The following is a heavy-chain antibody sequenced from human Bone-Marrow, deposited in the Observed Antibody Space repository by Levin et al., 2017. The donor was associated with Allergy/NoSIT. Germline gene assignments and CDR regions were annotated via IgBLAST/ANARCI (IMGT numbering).Heavy chain of an antibody. D-gene: IGHD4-11*01. V-gene: IGHV4-39*07. J-gene: IGHJ4*02. CDR2: IFYSGTT. CDR3: ARGFGTTIDY. Sequence: PSETLSLTCSVSGDPIISSSYYWGWIRQPPGTGLEWIGSIFYSGTTSYNPSLKSRVTISVDTSKNQFSLKLTSVTAADTAVYYCARGFGTTIDYWGQGTLVTVSS. CDR1: GDPIISSSYY.